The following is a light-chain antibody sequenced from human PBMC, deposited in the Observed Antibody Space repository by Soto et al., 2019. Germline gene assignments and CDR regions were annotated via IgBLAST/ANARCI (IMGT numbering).Light chain of an antibody. CDR1: SSDVGDYNY. J-gene: IGLJ1*01. CDR2: EVS. V-gene: IGLV2-14*01. CDR3: SSYTSNSTYV. Sequence: QSVLTQPASVSGSPGQSITISCTGTSSDVGDYNYVSWYQQHPGKAPKLMIYEVSNRPSGVSNRFSGSKSDNTASLTISGLQAGDEADYYCSSYTSNSTYVFGTGTKVTVL.